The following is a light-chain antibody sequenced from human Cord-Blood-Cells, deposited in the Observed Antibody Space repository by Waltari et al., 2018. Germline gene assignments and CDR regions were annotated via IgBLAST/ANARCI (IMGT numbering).Light chain of an antibody. Sequence: QSVLTQPPSASGTPGQRVTIPCSGSSSHIGSNYVYWYQQLPGTAPQLLIYRNNQRPSGVPDRFSGSKSGTSASLAISGLRSEDEADYYCAAWDDSLSGWVFGGGTKLTVL. CDR2: RNN. V-gene: IGLV1-47*01. CDR1: SSHIGSNY. J-gene: IGLJ3*02. CDR3: AAWDDSLSGWV.